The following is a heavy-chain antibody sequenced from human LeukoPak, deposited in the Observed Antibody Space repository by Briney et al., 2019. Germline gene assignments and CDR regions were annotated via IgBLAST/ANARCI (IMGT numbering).Heavy chain of an antibody. CDR2: IKQDGSEK. CDR1: GFTFSSYW. Sequence: GGSLRLSCAASGFTFSSYWMSWVRQAPGKGLEWVANIKQDGSEKYYVDSVKGRFTISRDNSKNTLYLQMNSLRAEDTAVYYCARDRSGNYFDYWGQGTLVTVSS. V-gene: IGHV3-7*01. D-gene: IGHD1-14*01. CDR3: ARDRSGNYFDY. J-gene: IGHJ4*02.